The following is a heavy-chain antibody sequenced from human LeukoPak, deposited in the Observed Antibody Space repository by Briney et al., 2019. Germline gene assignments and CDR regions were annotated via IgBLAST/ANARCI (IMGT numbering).Heavy chain of an antibody. CDR3: AKEGILLWFGELSRIIDY. CDR2: ISGSGGST. CDR1: GFTFSSYG. D-gene: IGHD3-10*01. Sequence: PGGSLRLSCAASGFTFSSYGMSWVRQAPGKGLEWVSAISGSGGSTYYADSVKGRFTISRDNSKNTLYLQMNSLRAEDTAVYYCAKEGILLWFGELSRIIDYWGQGTLVTVSS. J-gene: IGHJ4*02. V-gene: IGHV3-23*01.